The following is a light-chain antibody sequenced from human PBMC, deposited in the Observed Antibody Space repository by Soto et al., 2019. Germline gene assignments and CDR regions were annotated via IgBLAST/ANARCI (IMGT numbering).Light chain of an antibody. Sequence: SYELTQPPSVSVSPGQTASITCSGEKLGDKYACWYQQKPGQSPVLVIYQDSKRPSGIPERFSGSNSGNTATLTIRGTQAMDEADYYCQAWDSGTLVVFGGGTKLTVL. CDR3: QAWDSGTLVV. CDR1: KLGDKY. J-gene: IGLJ2*01. CDR2: QDS. V-gene: IGLV3-1*01.